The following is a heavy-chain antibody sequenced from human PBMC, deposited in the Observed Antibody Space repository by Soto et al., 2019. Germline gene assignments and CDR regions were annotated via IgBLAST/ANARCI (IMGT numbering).Heavy chain of an antibody. J-gene: IGHJ4*02. D-gene: IGHD3-10*01. CDR2: IYYSGST. CDR3: ARPGNSGAGSYLYSLDY. CDR1: GGSISSSSYY. V-gene: IGHV4-39*01. Sequence: QLQLQESGPGLVKPSETLSLTCTVSGGSISSSSYYWGWIRQPPGKGLEWIGSIYYSGSTYYNPSLKRRXPXSXXTSKNQFSLKLSSVTAAATAVYYCARPGNSGAGSYLYSLDYLGQGTLVTVSS.